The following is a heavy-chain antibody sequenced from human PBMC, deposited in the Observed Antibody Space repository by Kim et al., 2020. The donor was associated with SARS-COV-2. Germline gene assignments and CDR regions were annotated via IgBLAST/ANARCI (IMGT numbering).Heavy chain of an antibody. J-gene: IGHJ6*02. CDR2: ISSSSSTI. CDR3: ARESGSYFPRYYGMDV. V-gene: IGHV3-48*02. CDR1: GFTFSSYS. D-gene: IGHD1-26*01. Sequence: GGSLRLSCAASGFTFSSYSMNWVRQAPGKGLEWVSYISSSSSTIYYADSVKGRFTISRDNAKNSLYLQMNSLRDEDTAVYYCARESGSYFPRYYGMDVWGQGTTVTVSS.